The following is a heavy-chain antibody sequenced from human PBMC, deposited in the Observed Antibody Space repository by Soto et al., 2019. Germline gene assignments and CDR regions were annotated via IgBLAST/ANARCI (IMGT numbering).Heavy chain of an antibody. CDR3: ARAAYRSLWFLSH. J-gene: IGHJ4*02. Sequence: ASVKVSCKASGYTFTGYFMHWVRQAPGQGLEWMGWINPNSGATKYAEKFQGRVTLSRDTSIRTAYMELSGLRSDDTGVYYCARAAYRSLWFLSHWAQGTLVTVSS. CDR1: GYTFTGYF. CDR2: INPNSGAT. D-gene: IGHD3-9*01. V-gene: IGHV1-2*02.